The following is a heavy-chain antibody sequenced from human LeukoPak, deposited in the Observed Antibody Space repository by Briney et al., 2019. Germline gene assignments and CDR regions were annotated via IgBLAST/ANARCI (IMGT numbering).Heavy chain of an antibody. J-gene: IGHJ4*02. CDR3: ARLYGDYFDY. V-gene: IGHV3-7*01. CDR2: IKQDGSEK. Sequence: QAGGSLRLSRAASGFTFRGSLMNWVRQAPGKGLEWVANIKQDGSEKYYLDSVKGRFTISRDNARNSLYLEMNSLRAEDTAVYYCARLYGDYFDYWGQGTLVSVSS. CDR1: GFTFRGSL. D-gene: IGHD4-17*01.